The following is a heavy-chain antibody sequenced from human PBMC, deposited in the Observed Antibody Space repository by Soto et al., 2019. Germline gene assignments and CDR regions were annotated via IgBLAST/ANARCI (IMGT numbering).Heavy chain of an antibody. CDR3: ARGYCAGGGCYLRREAIDV. D-gene: IGHD2-8*02. V-gene: IGHV3-21*01. CDR2: INPSSSHI. Sequence: EVQLVESGGGLVMPGGSLRLSCAASGFTFSTYHMNWVRQAPGKGLEWVSSINPSSSHIYYADSVRGRFTISRDNSKNSMDLQMTSLRTEDAAVYYCARGYCAGGGCYLRREAIDVWGQGTMVTVSS. CDR1: GFTFSTYH. J-gene: IGHJ3*01.